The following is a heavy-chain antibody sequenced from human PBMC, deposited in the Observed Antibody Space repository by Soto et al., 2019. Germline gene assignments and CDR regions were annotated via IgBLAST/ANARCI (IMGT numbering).Heavy chain of an antibody. V-gene: IGHV3-15*01. CDR3: AAAPTVGATTFFN. J-gene: IGHJ4*02. Sequence: GGSLRLSCAASGFTFSNAWMSWGRQAPWKGLECVGRVKSRTDGGTTDYAVPVKGRFTISRDDSKNTLYLQMNSLKTEDTAVYYCAAAPTVGATTFFNWGQGTLVTVSS. CDR2: VKSRTDGGTT. D-gene: IGHD1-26*01. CDR1: GFTFSNAW.